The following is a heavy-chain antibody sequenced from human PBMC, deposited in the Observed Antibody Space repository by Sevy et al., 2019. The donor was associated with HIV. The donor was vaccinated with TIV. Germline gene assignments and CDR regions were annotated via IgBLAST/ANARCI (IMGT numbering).Heavy chain of an antibody. CDR3: ARLGYSNYYYFDY. Sequence: SETLSLTCTVSGDSISSSFYYWGWIRQPPGKGLEWIGRIYYSGSTYYNPSLKSRVTVFVDTSKNQFSLNLSSVTAADTAIDYCARLGYSNYYYFDYWGQGTLVTVSS. D-gene: IGHD4-4*01. CDR2: IYYSGST. J-gene: IGHJ4*02. V-gene: IGHV4-39*01. CDR1: GDSISSSFYY.